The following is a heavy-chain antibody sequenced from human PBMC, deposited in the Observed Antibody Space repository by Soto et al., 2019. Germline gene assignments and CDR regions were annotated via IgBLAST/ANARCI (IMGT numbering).Heavy chain of an antibody. V-gene: IGHV1-69*06. CDR3: ARGAECRGYCLKKFTWLDP. D-gene: IGHD2-15*01. J-gene: IGHJ5*02. CDR2: IIPIFDSP. Sequence: SVKVSCKASGGSFSTYAFSGVVQSPLQGRDWMGGIIPIFDSPYYAQNFQGRVTIAADRSTSTVYMELSSLTPEDTAVYYCARGAECRGYCLKKFTWLDPWGQGTLVTVSS. CDR1: GGSFSTYA.